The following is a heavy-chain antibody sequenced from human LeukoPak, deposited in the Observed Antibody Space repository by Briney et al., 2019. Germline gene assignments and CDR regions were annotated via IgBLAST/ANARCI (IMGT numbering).Heavy chain of an antibody. V-gene: IGHV3-23*01. J-gene: IGHJ4*02. D-gene: IGHD5-12*01. CDR2: ISGSGGST. CDR1: GFTFSSYA. Sequence: PGGSLRLSCAASGFTFSSYAMSWVRQAPGKGLEWVSAISGSGGSTYYADSVKGRFTISRDNSKNTLYLQMTSLRAEDTAVYYCAKLKWLTTGNFDYWGQGTLVTVSS. CDR3: AKLKWLTTGNFDY.